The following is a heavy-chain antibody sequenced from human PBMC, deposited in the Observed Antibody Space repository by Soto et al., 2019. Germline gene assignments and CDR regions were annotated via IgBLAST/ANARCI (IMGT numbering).Heavy chain of an antibody. CDR3: ARPNYGSGSYNGAMDV. D-gene: IGHD3-10*01. V-gene: IGHV3-30-3*01. CDR2: TSYDGGNK. Sequence: QVQLVESGGGVVQPGRSLRLSCAASGFIFSDFPMHWVRQAPGKGLQWVAVTSYDGGNKYYADSVKGRFTISRDNSKNTLYLQMNSLRAEDTAVYYCARPNYGSGSYNGAMDVWGQGTTVTVSS. J-gene: IGHJ6*02. CDR1: GFIFSDFP.